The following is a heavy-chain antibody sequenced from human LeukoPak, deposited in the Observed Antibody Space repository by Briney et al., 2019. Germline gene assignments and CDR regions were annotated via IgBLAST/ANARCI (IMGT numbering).Heavy chain of an antibody. CDR3: ARDHEGGSYYAVYYFYGMDV. J-gene: IGHJ6*02. CDR1: GYTFTGYY. Sequence: ASVKVSCTASGYTFTGYYMHWVRQAPGQGLEWMGWINPNSGGTNYAQKFQGRVTMTRDTSISTAYMELSRLRSDDTAVYYCARDHEGGSYYAVYYFYGMDVWGQGTTVTVSS. CDR2: INPNSGGT. D-gene: IGHD1-26*01. V-gene: IGHV1-2*02.